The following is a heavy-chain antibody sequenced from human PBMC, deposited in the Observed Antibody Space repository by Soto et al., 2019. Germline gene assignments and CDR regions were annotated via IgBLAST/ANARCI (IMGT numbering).Heavy chain of an antibody. CDR2: ISGGGGST. V-gene: IGHV3-23*01. D-gene: IGHD2-15*01. CDR1: GFTFSSYA. CDR3: AKDGALYCSGGSCYVDY. Sequence: GGSLRLSCAASGFTFSSYAMSWVRQAPGKGLEWVSAISGGGGSTYYADSVKGRFTISRDNSKNTLYLQMNSLRAEDTAVYYCAKDGALYCSGGSCYVDYWGQGTLVTAPQ. J-gene: IGHJ4*02.